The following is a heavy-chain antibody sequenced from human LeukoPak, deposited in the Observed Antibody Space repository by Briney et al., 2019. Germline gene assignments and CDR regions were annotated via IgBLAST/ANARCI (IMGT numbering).Heavy chain of an antibody. CDR3: ARARIDY. V-gene: IGHV3-7*04. D-gene: IGHD1-14*01. CDR2: IKDDGSEK. CDR1: GFTFSSYW. Sequence: SGGSLRLSCVGSGFTFSSYWMTWVRQAPGKGLEWVANIKDDGSEKYSVDSVEGRFTISRDNAKNLLYLQMGSLRAEDTAVYYCARARIDYWGQGTLVTVSS. J-gene: IGHJ4*02.